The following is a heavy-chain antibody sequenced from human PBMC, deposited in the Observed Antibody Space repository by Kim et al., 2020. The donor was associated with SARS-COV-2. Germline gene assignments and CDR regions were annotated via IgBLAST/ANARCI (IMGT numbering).Heavy chain of an antibody. J-gene: IGHJ4*02. CDR1: GGTFSSYA. V-gene: IGHV1-69*13. CDR2: IIPIFGTA. Sequence: SVKVSCKASGGTFSSYAISWVRQAPGQGLEWMGGIIPIFGTANYAQKFQGRVTITADESTSTAYMELSSLRSEDTAVYYCARDRGYYYGSGSYYNEVEWGQGTLVTVSS. CDR3: ARDRGYYYGSGSYYNEVE. D-gene: IGHD3-10*01.